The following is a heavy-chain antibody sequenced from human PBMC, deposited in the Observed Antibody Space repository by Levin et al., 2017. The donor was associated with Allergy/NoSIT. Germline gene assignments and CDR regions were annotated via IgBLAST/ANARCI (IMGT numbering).Heavy chain of an antibody. V-gene: IGHV4-39*01. Sequence: SQTLSLPCTVSGGSISSGSCYWGWIRQPPGKGLEWIGSGYYSGSTYYNPSLKSRVAISVDTSKNQFSLKLSSVTAADTAVYYCARQGSPTRKYYFDYWGQGTLVTVSS. CDR2: GYYSGST. CDR1: GGSISSGSCY. D-gene: IGHD1-14*01. J-gene: IGHJ4*02. CDR3: ARQGSPTRKYYFDY.